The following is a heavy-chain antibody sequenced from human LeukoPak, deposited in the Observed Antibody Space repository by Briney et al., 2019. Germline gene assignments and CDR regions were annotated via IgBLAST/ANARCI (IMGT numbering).Heavy chain of an antibody. J-gene: IGHJ4*02. CDR2: ISSNGNNE. V-gene: IGHV3-30*12. CDR1: GFIFTSYG. Sequence: GGSLRLSCVASGFIFTSYGMHWVRQAPGKGLQWVALISSNGNNERYADSVKGRFSISRDNSKNTMYLRMNSLRAEDTAVYYCARDRIGDGYKFDYWGQGTLVTVSS. CDR3: ARDRIGDGYKFDY. D-gene: IGHD5-24*01.